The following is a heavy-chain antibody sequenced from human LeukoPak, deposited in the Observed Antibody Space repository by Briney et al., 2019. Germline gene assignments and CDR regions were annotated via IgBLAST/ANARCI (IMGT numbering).Heavy chain of an antibody. CDR3: ARGARQWLVPDVDY. D-gene: IGHD6-19*01. J-gene: IGHJ4*02. V-gene: IGHV3-7*01. CDR1: GFTFSSYW. Sequence: GGSLRLSCAASGFTFSSYWMSWVRQAPGKGLEWVANIKQDGSEKYYVDSVKGRFTISRDNAKNSLYLQMNSLRAEDTAVYYCARGARQWLVPDVDYWGQGTLVTVSS. CDR2: IKQDGSEK.